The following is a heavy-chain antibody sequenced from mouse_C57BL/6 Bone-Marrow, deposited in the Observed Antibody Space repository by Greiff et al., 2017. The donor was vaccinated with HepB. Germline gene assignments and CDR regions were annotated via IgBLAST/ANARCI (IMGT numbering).Heavy chain of an antibody. CDR2: ISDGGSYT. Sequence: EVHLVESGGGLVKPGGSLKLSCAASGFTFSSYAMSWVRQTPEKRLEWVATISDGGSYTYYPDNVKGRFTISRDNAKNNLYLQMSHLKSEDTAMYYCARWIYSDYWGQGTTLTVSS. CDR3: ARWIYSDY. CDR1: GFTFSSYA. J-gene: IGHJ2*01. V-gene: IGHV5-4*01.